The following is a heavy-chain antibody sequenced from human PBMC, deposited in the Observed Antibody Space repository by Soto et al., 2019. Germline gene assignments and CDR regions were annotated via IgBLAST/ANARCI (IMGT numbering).Heavy chain of an antibody. CDR2: INPYSGNI. V-gene: IGHV1-8*01. CDR1: GDTFTTYD. CDR3: ARGRASGSYYLLDY. J-gene: IGHJ4*02. D-gene: IGHD3-10*01. Sequence: GASVTVSCKASGDTFTTYDINWVRQATGHGLEWRGWINPYSGNIGYAQRFQGRVTMTRDTAIRKAYMEVSSLRSDDTAVDYCARGRASGSYYLLDYWGQGTLVTVSS.